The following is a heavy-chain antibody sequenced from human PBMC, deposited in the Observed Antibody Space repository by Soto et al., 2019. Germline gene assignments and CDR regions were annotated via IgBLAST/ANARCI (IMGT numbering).Heavy chain of an antibody. CDR3: SKANRYCSGANCFTFDY. Sequence: GGSLRLSCAASGFTFSSYSMNWVRQAPGKGLEWVSSISSSSCYIYYADSVKGRFTISRDKAKNSLYLQMNSLRAEDTAVFFCSKANRYCSGANCFTFDYWGLGTLVTVSS. CDR1: GFTFSSYS. D-gene: IGHD2-15*01. CDR2: ISSSSCYI. J-gene: IGHJ4*02. V-gene: IGHV3-21*04.